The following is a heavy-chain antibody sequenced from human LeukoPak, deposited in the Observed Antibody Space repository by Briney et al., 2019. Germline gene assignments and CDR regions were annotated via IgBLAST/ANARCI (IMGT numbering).Heavy chain of an antibody. D-gene: IGHD5-18*01. CDR2: ISSSSSYI. Sequence: GGSLRLSCAASGFTFSSYSMSWVRQAPGKGLEWVSSISSSSSYIYYADSVKGRFTISRDNAKHSLYLQLNSLRAEDTAVYCCASYSCGLSDYWGQGTLVTVSS. CDR1: GFTFSSYS. CDR3: ASYSCGLSDY. V-gene: IGHV3-21*01. J-gene: IGHJ4*02.